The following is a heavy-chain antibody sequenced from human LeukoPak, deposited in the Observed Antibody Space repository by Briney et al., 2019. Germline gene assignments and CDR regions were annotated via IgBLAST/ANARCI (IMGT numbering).Heavy chain of an antibody. CDR2: IIPILCIT. V-gene: IGHV1-69*04. CDR1: GRTSSSYA. CDR3: ARDNTAVAGRVIDY. D-gene: IGHD6-19*01. Sequence: SVKVSCKASGRTSSSYAISCVPQAPGHGLEWLARIIPILCITHCPQKLQGRVTITADESTSTAYMELSSLRSEDTAVYYCARDNTAVAGRVIDYWGQGSLVTVSS. J-gene: IGHJ4*02.